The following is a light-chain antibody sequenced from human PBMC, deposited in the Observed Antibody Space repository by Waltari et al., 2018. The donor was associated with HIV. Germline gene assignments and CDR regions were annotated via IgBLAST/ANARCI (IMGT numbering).Light chain of an antibody. V-gene: IGLV3-1*01. J-gene: IGLJ3*02. Sequence: SYALTQPPSVSVSPGQTANIACSGYKLGDKFVCWYQHKSGQSPVLVIYHDDDRPSGSPERFSGSNSGDTATLTISGTQPMDEADYYCQAWDSGSNWVFGGGTRLTVL. CDR1: KLGDKF. CDR3: QAWDSGSNWV. CDR2: HDD.